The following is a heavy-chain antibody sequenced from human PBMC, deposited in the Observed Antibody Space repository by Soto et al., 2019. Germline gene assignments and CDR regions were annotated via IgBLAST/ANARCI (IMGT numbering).Heavy chain of an antibody. CDR3: ASGHANDTSGYQGY. CDR2: IIPIFGTT. D-gene: IGHD3-22*01. J-gene: IGHJ4*02. Sequence: QVQLVQSGAEVKKPGSSVKVSCKTSGGTFSTYGISWVRQAPGQGLEWMGGIIPIFGTTSYAQKFHGRVTITADESTSTVYMELSSLRSEDTAVYYCASGHANDTSGYQGYWGQGTLVIVSS. CDR1: GGTFSTYG. V-gene: IGHV1-69*01.